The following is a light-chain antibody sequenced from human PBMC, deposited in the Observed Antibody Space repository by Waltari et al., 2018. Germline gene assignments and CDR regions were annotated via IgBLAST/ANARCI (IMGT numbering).Light chain of an antibody. Sequence: QSALTQPASVSGSPGQSITIPCTGTSSDVGGYNYLSWYQQYPGKVPKLMIYDVGNRPSGVSNRFSGSKSGNTASLTISGLQAGDEADYYCSSYTSSSTYVFGTGTQVTVL. CDR3: SSYTSSSTYV. CDR2: DVG. V-gene: IGLV2-14*01. CDR1: SSDVGGYNY. J-gene: IGLJ1*01.